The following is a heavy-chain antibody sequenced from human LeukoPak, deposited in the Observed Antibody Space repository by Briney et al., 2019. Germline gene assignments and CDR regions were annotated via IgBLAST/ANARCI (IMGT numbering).Heavy chain of an antibody. CDR1: GCSISSYY. CDR2: IYYSGST. J-gene: IGHJ4*02. Sequence: SETLSLTCSVAGCSISSYYWSWIRQPPGKGLEWFGYIYYSGSTNYNPSLTSRVTISVDTSKNQSSLTLSSVTAADTAVYYCARERRYCSGGSCYSDFDYWGQGTLVTVSS. D-gene: IGHD2-15*01. CDR3: ARERRYCSGGSCYSDFDY. V-gene: IGHV4-59*01.